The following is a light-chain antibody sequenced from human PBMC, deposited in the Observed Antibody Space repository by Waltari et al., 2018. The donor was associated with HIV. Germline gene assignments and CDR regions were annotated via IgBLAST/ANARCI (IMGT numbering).Light chain of an antibody. CDR3: QQYGTSPRT. V-gene: IGKV3-20*01. CDR2: DAS. J-gene: IGKJ1*01. CDR1: QSVRSNR. Sequence: EIVLTQSPGTLTLSQGERATLSCRASQSVRSNRLAWYQQKPGQAPRLLIYDASNRAIGIPDRFRGSGSGTDFTLTISSLEPEEFAVYHCQQYGTSPRTFGQGTKVDI.